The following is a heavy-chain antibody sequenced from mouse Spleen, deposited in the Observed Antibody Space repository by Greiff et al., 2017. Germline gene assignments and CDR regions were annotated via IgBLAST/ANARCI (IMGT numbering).Heavy chain of an antibody. CDR3: AYDYGYYFDY. CDR1: GYAFSSSW. CDR2: IYPGDGDT. Sequence: QVQLKQSGPELVKPGASVKISCKASGYAFSSSWMNWVKQRPGKGLEWIGRIYPGDGDTNYNGKFKGKATLTADKSSSTAYMQLSSLTSEDSAVYFCAYDYGYYFDYWGQGTTLTVSS. J-gene: IGHJ2*01. V-gene: IGHV1-82*01. D-gene: IGHD2-4*01.